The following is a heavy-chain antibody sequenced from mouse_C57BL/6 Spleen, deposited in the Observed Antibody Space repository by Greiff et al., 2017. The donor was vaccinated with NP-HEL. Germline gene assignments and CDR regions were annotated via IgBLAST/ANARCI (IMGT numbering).Heavy chain of an antibody. CDR2: ISSGSSTI. Sequence: EVKLMESGGGLVKPGGSLKLSCAASGFTFSDYGMHWVRQAPEKGLEWVAYISSGSSTIYYADTVKGRFTISRDNAKNTLFLQMTSLRSEDTARYYCARLTAQATPYAMDYWGQGTSVTVSA. CDR3: ARLTAQATPYAMDY. CDR1: GFTFSDYG. D-gene: IGHD3-2*02. V-gene: IGHV5-17*01. J-gene: IGHJ4*01.